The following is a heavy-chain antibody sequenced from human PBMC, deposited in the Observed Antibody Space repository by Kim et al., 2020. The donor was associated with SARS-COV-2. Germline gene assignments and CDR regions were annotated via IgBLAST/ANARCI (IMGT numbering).Heavy chain of an antibody. D-gene: IGHD3-3*01. CDR3: AKSRGDFWSGYVHWFDP. Sequence: GGSLRLSCAASGFTFTTYAMSWVRQAPGKGLEWVSTISGAGGGTSYADSVKGRFTISRDNSKNTLYLQMNSLRADDTAVYYCAKSRGDFWSGYVHWFDP. CDR2: ISGAGGGT. CDR1: GFTFTTYA. V-gene: IGHV3-23*01. J-gene: IGHJ5*02.